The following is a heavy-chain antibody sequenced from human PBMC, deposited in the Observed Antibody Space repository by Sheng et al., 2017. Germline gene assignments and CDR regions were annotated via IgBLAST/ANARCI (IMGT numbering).Heavy chain of an antibody. J-gene: IGHJ5*02. CDR3: ARCSMVRGAPSYNWFDP. D-gene: IGHD3-10*01. Sequence: QLQLQESGPGLVKPSETLSLTCTVSGGSISSSSYYWGWIRQPPGKGLEWIGSIYYSGSTYYNPSLKSRVTISVDTSKNQFSLKLSSVTAADTAVYYCARCSMVRGAPSYNWFDPWGQGTLVTVSS. V-gene: IGHV4-39*07. CDR2: IYYSGST. CDR1: GGSISSSSYY.